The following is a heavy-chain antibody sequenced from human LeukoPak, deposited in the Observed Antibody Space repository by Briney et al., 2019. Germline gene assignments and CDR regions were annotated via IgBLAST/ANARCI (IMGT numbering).Heavy chain of an antibody. CDR3: AREPRLSNSNYELLYNWFDP. Sequence: PSETLSLTCTVSGGSISSGSYYWSWIRQPAGKGLEWIGRIYTSGSTYYNPSLKSRVTISVDTSKNQFSLKLSSVTAADTAVYYCAREPRLSNSNYELLYNWFDPWGQGTLVTVSS. D-gene: IGHD4-11*01. J-gene: IGHJ5*02. CDR2: IYTSGST. V-gene: IGHV4-61*02. CDR1: GGSISSGSYY.